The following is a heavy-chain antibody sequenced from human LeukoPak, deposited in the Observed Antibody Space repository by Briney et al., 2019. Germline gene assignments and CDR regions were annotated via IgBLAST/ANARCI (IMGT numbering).Heavy chain of an antibody. CDR3: AVGRDGYNWPYYFDY. CDR2: ISSSSSYI. Sequence: PGGSLRLSCAASGFTFSSYSMNWVRQASGKGLELVSSISSSSSYIYYADSVKGRFTISRDNAKSSLYLQMNSLRAEDTAVYYCAVGRDGYNWPYYFDYWGQGTLVTVSS. CDR1: GFTFSSYS. J-gene: IGHJ4*02. D-gene: IGHD5-24*01. V-gene: IGHV3-21*01.